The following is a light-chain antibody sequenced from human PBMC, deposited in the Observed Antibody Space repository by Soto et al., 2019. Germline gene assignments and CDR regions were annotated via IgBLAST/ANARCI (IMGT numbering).Light chain of an antibody. CDR2: AAY. Sequence: QMTQSPSSLSASVGEKIIITCRASRDVGSDVSWYQQKPGQAPKLLIYAAYNLYTGVQSRFSGSRSGTEFTLTIRSLQPEDFASYYCIQDYGDSWTFGQGTKVDIK. J-gene: IGKJ1*01. CDR1: RDVGSD. CDR3: IQDYGDSWT. V-gene: IGKV1-6*01.